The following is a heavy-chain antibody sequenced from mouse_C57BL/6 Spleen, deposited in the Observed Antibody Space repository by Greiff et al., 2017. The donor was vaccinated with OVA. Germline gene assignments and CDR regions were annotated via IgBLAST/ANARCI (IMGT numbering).Heavy chain of an antibody. CDR3: ARDITTVVGYYAMDY. CDR1: GFTFSSYA. V-gene: IGHV5-4*01. Sequence: EVMLVESGGGLVKPGGSLKLSCAASGFTFSSYAMSWVRQTPEKRLEWVATISDGGSYTYYPDNVKGRFTISRDNAKNNLYLQMSHLKSEDTAMYYCARDITTVVGYYAMDYWGQGTSVTVSS. D-gene: IGHD1-1*01. J-gene: IGHJ4*01. CDR2: ISDGGSYT.